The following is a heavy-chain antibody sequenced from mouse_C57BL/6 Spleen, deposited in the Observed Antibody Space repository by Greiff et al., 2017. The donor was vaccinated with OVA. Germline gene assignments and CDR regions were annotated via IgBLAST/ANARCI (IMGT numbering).Heavy chain of an antibody. V-gene: IGHV1-42*01. J-gene: IGHJ3*01. CDR2: INPSTGGT. D-gene: IGHD2-4*01. Sequence: EVQLQQSGPELVKPGASVKISCKASGYSFTGYYMNWVKQSPEKSLEWIGEINPSTGGTTYNQKFKAKATLTVDKSSSTAYMQLKSLTSEDSAVYYCARKGIYDYGGAWFAYWGQGTLVTVSA. CDR1: GYSFTGYY. CDR3: ARKGIYDYGGAWFAY.